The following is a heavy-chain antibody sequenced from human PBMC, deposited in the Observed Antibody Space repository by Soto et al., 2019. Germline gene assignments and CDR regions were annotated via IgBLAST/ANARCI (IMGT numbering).Heavy chain of an antibody. Sequence: QAQLAESGGGVVHPGRSLRLSCAASGFTFSNCGMHWVRQAPGKGLEWVAVIYDDGSIKYYADSVEGRFTISRDNSKNTLYLQMNSLRAEDTALYYCARGPPISSNWYWYIDLWGRGTLVTVST. J-gene: IGHJ2*01. D-gene: IGHD2-2*01. CDR3: ARGPPISSNWYWYIDL. V-gene: IGHV3-33*01. CDR1: GFTFSNCG. CDR2: IYDDGSIK.